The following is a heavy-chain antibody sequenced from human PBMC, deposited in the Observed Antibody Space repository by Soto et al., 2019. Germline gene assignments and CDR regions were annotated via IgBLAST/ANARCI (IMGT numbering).Heavy chain of an antibody. D-gene: IGHD3-22*01. J-gene: IGHJ5*02. CDR3: TTDLSYITMIVVSDP. CDR1: GFTFSNAW. CDR2: IKSKTDGGTT. V-gene: IGHV3-15*07. Sequence: GGSLRLSCAASGFTFSNAWMNWVRQAPGKGLEWVGRIKSKTDGGTTDYAAPVKGRFTISRDDSKNTLYLQMNSLKTEDTAVYYCTTDLSYITMIVVSDPWGQGTLVTVSS.